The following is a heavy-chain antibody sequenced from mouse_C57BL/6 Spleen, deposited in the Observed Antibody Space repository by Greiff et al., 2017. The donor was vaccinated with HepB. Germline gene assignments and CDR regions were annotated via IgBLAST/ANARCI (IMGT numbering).Heavy chain of an antibody. Sequence: VQLQQSGAELVRPGASVKLSCTASGFNIKDDYMHWVKQRPEQGLEWIGWIDPENGDTEYASKFQGKATITADTSSNTAYLQLSSLTSEDTAVYYCTSLMVTTGNFDYWGQGTTLTVSS. CDR3: TSLMVTTGNFDY. V-gene: IGHV14-4*01. J-gene: IGHJ2*01. CDR2: IDPENGDT. CDR1: GFNIKDDY. D-gene: IGHD2-2*01.